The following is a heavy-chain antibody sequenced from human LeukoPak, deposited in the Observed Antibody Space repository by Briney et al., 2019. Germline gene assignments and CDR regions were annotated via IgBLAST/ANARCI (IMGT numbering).Heavy chain of an antibody. J-gene: IGHJ4*02. CDR3: AREPFWSGYYSNLHFDY. D-gene: IGHD3-3*01. CDR2: ISSSSKYI. CDR1: EFTFSSYN. V-gene: IGHV3-21*01. Sequence: KPGGSLRLSCAASEFTFSSYNMNWVRQAPGKGLEWVSSISSSSKYIYYADSVKGRFTISRDNAKNSLYLQMSSLRAEDTAVYYCAREPFWSGYYSNLHFDYWGQGTLVTVSS.